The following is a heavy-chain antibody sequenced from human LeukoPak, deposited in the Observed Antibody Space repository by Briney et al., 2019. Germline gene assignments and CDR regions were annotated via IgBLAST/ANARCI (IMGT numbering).Heavy chain of an antibody. Sequence: SETLSLTCTVSGSSISSYYWSWIRQPPGKGLEWIGYIYYSGSTNYNPSLKSRVTISVDTSKNQFSPKLSSVTAADTAVYYCARVTWVGSLYYFDYWGQGTLVTVSS. CDR1: GSSISSYY. V-gene: IGHV4-59*01. J-gene: IGHJ4*02. CDR2: IYYSGST. CDR3: ARVTWVGSLYYFDY. D-gene: IGHD1-14*01.